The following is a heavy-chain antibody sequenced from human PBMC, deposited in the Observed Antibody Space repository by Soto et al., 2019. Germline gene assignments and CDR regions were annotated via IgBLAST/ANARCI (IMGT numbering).Heavy chain of an antibody. J-gene: IGHJ4*02. CDR3: ARDVM. CDR1: GFSFSSFW. V-gene: IGHV3-7*04. CDR2: IKEDGSEK. Sequence: EVQLVESGGGLVQPGGSQRLSCAASGFSFSSFWMSWVRQAPGKGLEWVAAIKEDGSEKNYVDSVRGRFTISRENAKNSLFLQMTSMRADDAAVYYWARDVMWSEGSLVTVSS.